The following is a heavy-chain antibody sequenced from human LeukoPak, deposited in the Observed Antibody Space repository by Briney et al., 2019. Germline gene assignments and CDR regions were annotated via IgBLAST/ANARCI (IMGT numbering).Heavy chain of an antibody. CDR1: GFTFSSYA. D-gene: IGHD6-13*01. J-gene: IGHJ4*02. V-gene: IGHV3-23*01. CDR3: AILYSSSWYVGY. CDR2: ISGSGGST. Sequence: GGSLRLSCAASGFTFSSYAMSWVRQAPGKGLEWVSGISGSGGSTYYADSVKGRFTTTRDNSKNTLYLQMNSLRAEDTAVYYCAILYSSSWYVGYWGQGTLVTVSS.